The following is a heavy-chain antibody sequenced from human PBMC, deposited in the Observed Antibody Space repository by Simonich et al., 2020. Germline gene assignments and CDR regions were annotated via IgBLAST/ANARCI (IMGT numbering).Heavy chain of an antibody. J-gene: IGHJ6*02. D-gene: IGHD6-19*01. CDR2: LISSSSYI. CDR3: ARWIAVAGTGAYGMDV. CDR1: GFTFSSYS. V-gene: IGHV3-21*01. Sequence: EVQLVESGGGLVKPGWSLRLSCAASGFTFSSYSMNWVRQAPGKGLEGVSSLISSSSYIYYADSVKGRFTISRDNAKNSLYLQMNSLRAEDTAVYYCARWIAVAGTGAYGMDVWGQGTTVTVSS.